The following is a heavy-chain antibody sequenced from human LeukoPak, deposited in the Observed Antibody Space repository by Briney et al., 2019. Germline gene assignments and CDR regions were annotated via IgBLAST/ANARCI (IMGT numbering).Heavy chain of an antibody. V-gene: IGHV1-2*02. CDR1: GYTFTDYY. CDR3: AREVDYYDTSDYFPLGY. D-gene: IGHD3-22*01. Sequence: ASVKVSCKASGYTFTDYYMHWVRQAPGQGLEWMGWINPQSGDTNYAQKFQGRLTMTRDTYINTAYMDLSRLRSDDTAVYYCAREVDYYDTSDYFPLGYWGQGTLVTVSS. J-gene: IGHJ4*02. CDR2: INPQSGDT.